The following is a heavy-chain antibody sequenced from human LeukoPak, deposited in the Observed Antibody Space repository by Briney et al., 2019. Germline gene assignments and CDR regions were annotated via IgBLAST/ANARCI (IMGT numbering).Heavy chain of an antibody. CDR2: VYYSGST. Sequence: SETLSLTYTVSGGSISSYYWSWIRQPPGKGLEWIGYVYYSGSTNYNPSLKSRVTISVDTSKNQFSLKLSSVTAADTAVYYCASENLVTMVRGAVDLWGRGTLVSVSS. D-gene: IGHD3-10*01. V-gene: IGHV4-59*01. J-gene: IGHJ2*01. CDR3: ASENLVTMVRGAVDL. CDR1: GGSISSYY.